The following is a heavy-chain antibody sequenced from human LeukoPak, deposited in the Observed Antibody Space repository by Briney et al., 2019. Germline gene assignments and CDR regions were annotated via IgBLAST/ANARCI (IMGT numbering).Heavy chain of an antibody. CDR3: AKRDPSGCSSS. Sequence: GGSLRLSCAAPGFTFSSYAMSWVRQAPGKGLEWVSDINRSGSTTYYADSVKGRFTISRDNSKNTLYLQMNSLRADDTAVYYCAKRDPSGCSSSWGQGTLVTVSS. CDR2: INRSGSTT. J-gene: IGHJ4*02. V-gene: IGHV3-23*01. CDR1: GFTFSSYA. D-gene: IGHD6-13*01.